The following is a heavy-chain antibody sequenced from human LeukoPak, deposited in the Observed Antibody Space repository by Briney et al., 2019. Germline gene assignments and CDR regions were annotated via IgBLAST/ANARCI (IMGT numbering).Heavy chain of an antibody. D-gene: IGHD6-13*01. CDR3: ARLRIAAASSPYYFDY. Sequence: ASVKVSCKASGYTFTSYAMNWVRQAPGQGLEWMGWINTNTGNPTYAQGFTGRFVFSLDTSVSTAYLQISSLKAEDTAVYYCARLRIAAASSPYYFDYWGQGTLVTVSS. CDR2: INTNTGNP. J-gene: IGHJ4*02. V-gene: IGHV7-4-1*02. CDR1: GYTFTSYA.